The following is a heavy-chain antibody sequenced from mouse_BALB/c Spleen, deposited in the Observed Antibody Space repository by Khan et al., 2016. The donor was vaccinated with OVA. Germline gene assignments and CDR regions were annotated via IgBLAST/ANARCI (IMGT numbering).Heavy chain of an antibody. Sequence: QVQLQQPGAELAKPGASVKMSCKASGYTFINYWILWVKQRPGQGLEWIGYIHPSTGYTEYNQNFKDKATLTADKSSSTAYMQLSSLTSEDSAVYCGARRGLRCDFDYWGQGTTLTVSS. CDR1: GYTFINYW. V-gene: IGHV1-7*01. CDR2: IHPSTGYT. D-gene: IGHD1-1*01. CDR3: ARRGLRCDFDY. J-gene: IGHJ2*01.